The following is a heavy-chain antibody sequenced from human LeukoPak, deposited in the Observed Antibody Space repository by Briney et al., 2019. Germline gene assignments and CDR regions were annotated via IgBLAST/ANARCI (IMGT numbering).Heavy chain of an antibody. CDR3: ANSPTFGGEFH. CDR1: GFAFSNYN. V-gene: IGHV3-23*01. Sequence: PAGGSLRLSCAASGFAFSNYNMNWVRQAPGKGLEWVSYISGSGGSTYYADSVKGRFTISRDNSKNTLYLQTNSLRAEDTAVYYCANSPTFGGEFHWGQGTLVTVSS. CDR2: ISGSGGST. D-gene: IGHD3-16*01. J-gene: IGHJ4*02.